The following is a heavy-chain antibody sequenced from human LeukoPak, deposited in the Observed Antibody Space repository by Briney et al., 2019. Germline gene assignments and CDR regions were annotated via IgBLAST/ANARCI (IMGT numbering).Heavy chain of an antibody. CDR1: GGSFSGYY. J-gene: IGHJ6*04. Sequence: PSETLSLTCAVYGGSFSGYYWSWIRQPPGKGLEWIGEINHSGSTNYNPSLKSRVTISVDTSKNQFSLKLSSVTAADTAVYYCARGPRGYSSSWYKGPAMDVWGKGTTVTVSS. CDR3: ARGPRGYSSSWYKGPAMDV. D-gene: IGHD6-13*01. V-gene: IGHV4-34*01. CDR2: INHSGST.